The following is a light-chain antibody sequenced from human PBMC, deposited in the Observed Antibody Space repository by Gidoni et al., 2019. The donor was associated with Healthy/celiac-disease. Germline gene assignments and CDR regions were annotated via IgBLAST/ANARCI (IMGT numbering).Light chain of an antibody. J-gene: IGKJ1*01. CDR1: QSVSSSY. CDR3: QQDGRSPWT. Sequence: TALTQPPGTLSLSPGESATRSCRASQSVSSSYVPWYQQKPVEAPRLLICGASSWAPGIPDRCSGSGSGTDFTLTISRLEPEDFAVYCWQQDGRSPWTFGQGTKVEIK. CDR2: GAS. V-gene: IGKV3-20*01.